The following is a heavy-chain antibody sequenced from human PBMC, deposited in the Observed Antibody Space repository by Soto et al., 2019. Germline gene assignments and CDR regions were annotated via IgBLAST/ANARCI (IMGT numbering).Heavy chain of an antibody. CDR2: IYYSGST. CDR1: GGSISSYY. Sequence: SETLSLTCTVSGGSISSYYWSWIRQPPGKGLEWIGYIYYSGSTNYNPSLKSRVTISVDTSKNQFSLKLSSVTAADTAVYYCARDRGYGLNFDAFDIWGQGTMVTVSS. J-gene: IGHJ3*02. V-gene: IGHV4-59*01. D-gene: IGHD5-12*01. CDR3: ARDRGYGLNFDAFDI.